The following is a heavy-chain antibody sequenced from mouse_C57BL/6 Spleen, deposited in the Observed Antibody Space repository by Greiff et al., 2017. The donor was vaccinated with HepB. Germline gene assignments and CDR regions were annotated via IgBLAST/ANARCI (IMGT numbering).Heavy chain of an antibody. CDR2: INPNNGGT. V-gene: IGHV1-26*01. CDR1: GYTFTDYY. J-gene: IGHJ2*01. Sequence: EVQLQQSGPELVKPGASVKISCKASGYTFTDYYMNWVKQSHGKSLEWIGDINPNNGGTSYNQKFKGKATLTVDKSSSTAYMELRSLTSEDSAVYYCARGTYYSNYGYFDYWGQGTTLTVSS. D-gene: IGHD2-5*01. CDR3: ARGTYYSNYGYFDY.